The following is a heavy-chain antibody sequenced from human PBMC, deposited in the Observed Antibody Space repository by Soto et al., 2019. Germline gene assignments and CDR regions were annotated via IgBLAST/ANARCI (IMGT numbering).Heavy chain of an antibody. J-gene: IGHJ2*01. D-gene: IGHD2-15*01. CDR3: ARGTSTPYWYFDF. CDR2: FYHGEST. V-gene: IGHV4-38-2*02. Sequence: SETLSLTCTVPGYSISSGWYWGWIRQPPGKGLEWIASFYHGESTFFNPSLKSRVSISEDTSKNQFSLKLRSVTAADTAVFYCARGTSTPYWYFDFWGRGTLVTVSS. CDR1: GYSISSGWY.